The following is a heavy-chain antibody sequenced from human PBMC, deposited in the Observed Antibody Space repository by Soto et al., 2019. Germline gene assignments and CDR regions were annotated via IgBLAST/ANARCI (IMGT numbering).Heavy chain of an antibody. CDR2: ISYDGSNK. CDR3: AKASGITGTTTPLAYYYGMDV. D-gene: IGHD1-20*01. J-gene: IGHJ6*02. CDR1: GFTFSSYG. Sequence: PGGSLRLSCAASGFTFSSYGMHWVRQAPGKGLEWVAVISYDGSNKYYADSVKGRFTISRDNSKNTLYLQMNSLRAEDTAVYYCAKASGITGTTTPLAYYYGMDVWGQGTTVTVSS. V-gene: IGHV3-30*18.